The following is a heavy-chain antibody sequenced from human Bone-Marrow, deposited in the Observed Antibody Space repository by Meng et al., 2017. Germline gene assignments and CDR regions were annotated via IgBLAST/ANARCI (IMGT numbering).Heavy chain of an antibody. D-gene: IGHD2-15*01. CDR3: ARVWVNGGSYLLDY. V-gene: IGHV1-69*01. CDR1: GGTFSSYA. Sequence: KVSCKAFGGTFSSYAISWVRQAPGQGLEWMGGIIPIFGTANYAQKFQGRVTITADESTSTAYMELSSLRSEDTAVYYCARVWVNGGSYLLDYWGQGTLVTVSS. J-gene: IGHJ4*02. CDR2: IIPIFGTA.